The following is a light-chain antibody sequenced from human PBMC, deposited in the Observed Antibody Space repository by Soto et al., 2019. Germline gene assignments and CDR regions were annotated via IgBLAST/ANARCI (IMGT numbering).Light chain of an antibody. Sequence: QAVLTQAPWVSGTPGQRFTISCSGGSSNIGTNHVYWYQQLPGAAPKVLIYSNNQRPSGVPDRFSGAKSGTSASLAISGLRSEDEADYYCAAWDDSLSGLYVFGTGTKVTVL. CDR3: AAWDDSLSGLYV. J-gene: IGLJ1*01. CDR1: SSNIGTNH. CDR2: SNN. V-gene: IGLV1-47*02.